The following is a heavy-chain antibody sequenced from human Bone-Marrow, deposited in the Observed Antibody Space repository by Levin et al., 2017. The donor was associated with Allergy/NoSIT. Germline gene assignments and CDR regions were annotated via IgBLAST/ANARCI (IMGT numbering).Heavy chain of an antibody. CDR2: ISFDSRTT. CDR3: AKDSYYYASGGFSDYFES. J-gene: IGHJ4*02. Sequence: QTGGSLRLSCAASGFAFNTYGIHWVRQAPGKGLEWLSFISFDSRTTNIADSVKGRFTISRDNSNNILFLQMNNLRPEDTAVYYCAKDSYYYASGGFSDYFESWGQGTLVTVSS. D-gene: IGHD3-10*01. CDR1: GFAFNTYG. V-gene: IGHV3-30*02.